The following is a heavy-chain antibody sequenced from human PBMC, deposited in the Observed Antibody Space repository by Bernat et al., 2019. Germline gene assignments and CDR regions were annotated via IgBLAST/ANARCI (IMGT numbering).Heavy chain of an antibody. Sequence: EVQLLESGGGLVQPGGSLRLSCAASGFTFSSYAMSWVRQAPGKGLEWVSAISGSGGSTYYADSVKGRFTISRDNSKNTLYLQMNSLKTEDSAVYFCTTGYGSDWYGWGQGTLVTVSS. CDR1: GFTFSSYA. D-gene: IGHD6-13*01. V-gene: IGHV3-23*01. J-gene: IGHJ4*02. CDR3: TTGYGSDWYG. CDR2: ISGSGGST.